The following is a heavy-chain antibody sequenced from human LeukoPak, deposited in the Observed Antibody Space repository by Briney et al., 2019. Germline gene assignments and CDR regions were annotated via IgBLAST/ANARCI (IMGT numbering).Heavy chain of an antibody. V-gene: IGHV3-30*18. CDR2: VSYDGSNK. D-gene: IGHD4-17*01. Sequence: PGRSLRLSCAASGFTFSSYGMHWVRQAPGKGLEWVAVVSYDGSNKYYADSVKGRFTISRDNSKNTLYLQMNSLRAEDTAVYYCAKGMTTVTYYGMDVWGQGTTVTVS. J-gene: IGHJ6*02. CDR1: GFTFSSYG. CDR3: AKGMTTVTYYGMDV.